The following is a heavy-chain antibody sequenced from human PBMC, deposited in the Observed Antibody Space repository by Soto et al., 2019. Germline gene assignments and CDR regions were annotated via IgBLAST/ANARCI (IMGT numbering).Heavy chain of an antibody. J-gene: IGHJ5*02. CDR2: INAGNGNT. CDR1: GYTFTSYA. Sequence: GASVKVSCKASGYTFTSYAMHWVRQAPGQRLEWMGWINAGNGNTKYSQKFQGRVTITRDTSASTAYMELSSLRSEDTAVYYCARDAAPVDTAMVKGWFDPWSQGTLVTVSS. V-gene: IGHV1-3*01. CDR3: ARDAAPVDTAMVKGWFDP. D-gene: IGHD5-18*01.